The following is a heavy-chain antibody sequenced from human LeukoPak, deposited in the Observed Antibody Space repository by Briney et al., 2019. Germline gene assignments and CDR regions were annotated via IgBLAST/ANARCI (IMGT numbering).Heavy chain of an antibody. CDR2: IKQDGSKK. CDR1: GFPFSSYW. CDR3: AKDLTPSDYYYYYGMDV. D-gene: IGHD2-21*02. Sequence: GGSLRLSCVASGFPFSSYWMTWVRQAPGKGLEWVANIKQDGSKKPYVDSVKGRFTISRDNAKNSLYLQMNGLRAEDTALYYCAKDLTPSDYYYYYGMDVWGQGTTVTVSS. J-gene: IGHJ6*02. V-gene: IGHV3-7*03.